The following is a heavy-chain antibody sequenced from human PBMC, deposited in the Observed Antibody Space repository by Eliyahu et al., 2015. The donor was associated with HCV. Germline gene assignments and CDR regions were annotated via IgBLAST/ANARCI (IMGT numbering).Heavy chain of an antibody. V-gene: IGHV1-2*02. J-gene: IGHJ4*02. CDR2: INPNSGGT. Sequence: MGWINPNSGGTNYAQKFQGRVTMTRDTSISTAYMELSRLRSDDTAVYYCARGEVVVVPAAFPFDYWGQGTLVTVSS. D-gene: IGHD2-2*01. CDR3: ARGEVVVVPAAFPFDY.